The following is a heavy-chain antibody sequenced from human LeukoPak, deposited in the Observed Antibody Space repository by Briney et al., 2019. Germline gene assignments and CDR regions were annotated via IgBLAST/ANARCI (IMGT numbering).Heavy chain of an antibody. CDR1: GFPFSSYW. Sequence: PGGSLRLSCAASGFPFSSYWMSWVRQAPGKGLEWVANIKQDGSEKYYVDSVKGRFTISRDNAKNSLYLQMNSLRAEDTAVYYCARVLNPWELGRNAAFDIWGQGTMVTVSS. CDR3: ARVLNPWELGRNAAFDI. V-gene: IGHV3-7*01. D-gene: IGHD3-10*01. CDR2: IKQDGSEK. J-gene: IGHJ3*02.